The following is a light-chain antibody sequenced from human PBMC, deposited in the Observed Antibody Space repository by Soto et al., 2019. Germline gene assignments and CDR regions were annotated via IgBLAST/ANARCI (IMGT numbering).Light chain of an antibody. V-gene: IGKV1-12*01. CDR1: QSVRSW. CDR2: GAS. CDR3: QQTNTFPLT. J-gene: IGKJ4*01. Sequence: DFQMTQSPSTLSASLGDRVTITCRASQSVRSWLAWYQQKPGTAPKLLIYGASSLQSGVPSRFSGSGSETDFTLTISSLQPEDSATYYCQQTNTFPLTFGGGTKVDIK.